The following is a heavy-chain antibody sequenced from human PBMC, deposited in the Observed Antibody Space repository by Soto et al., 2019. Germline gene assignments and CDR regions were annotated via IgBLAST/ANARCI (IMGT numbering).Heavy chain of an antibody. D-gene: IGHD2-21*02. CDR3: AALTAGPLY. V-gene: IGHV3-7*02. CDR1: GFAFVSYS. J-gene: IGHJ4*02. Sequence: EVQVVESGGGLVQRGGSLRLSCAASGFAFVSYSVTWVRQAPGKGLEWVANINQDGTRKYYVDSVKGRFTISRDNAQNSLYLQMNSLTVEDTAVYYCAALTAGPLYWGQGTPITVSS. CDR2: INQDGTRK.